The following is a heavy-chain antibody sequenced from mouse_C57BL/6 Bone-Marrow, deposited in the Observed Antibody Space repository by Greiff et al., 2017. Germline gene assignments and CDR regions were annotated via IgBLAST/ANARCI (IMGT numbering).Heavy chain of an antibody. J-gene: IGHJ4*01. CDR1: GFNIKDYY. Sequence: EVQRVESGAELVKPGASVKLSCTASGFNIKDYYMHWVKQRPEQGLEWIGRIDPEDGETKYAPKFQGKATITADTSSNTAYLQLSSLTSEDTAVYYCASVVRNYYAMDYWGQGTSVTVSS. D-gene: IGHD1-1*02. V-gene: IGHV14-2*01. CDR3: ASVVRNYYAMDY. CDR2: IDPEDGET.